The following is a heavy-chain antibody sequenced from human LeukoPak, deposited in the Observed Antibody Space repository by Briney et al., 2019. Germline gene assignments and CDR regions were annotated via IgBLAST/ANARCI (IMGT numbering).Heavy chain of an antibody. J-gene: IGHJ3*02. CDR3: ARDKYGGNSNAFDI. CDR1: GFTFSSYW. Sequence: GGSLRLSCAASGFTFSSYWMDWVRQVPGKGPVWVSRIGTDGSGAAYADYVRGRFTISRDNAKNTLYLQMNSVRAEDTAVYYCARDKYGGNSNAFDIWGQGTLVAVSS. CDR2: IGTDGSGA. D-gene: IGHD4-23*01. V-gene: IGHV3-74*01.